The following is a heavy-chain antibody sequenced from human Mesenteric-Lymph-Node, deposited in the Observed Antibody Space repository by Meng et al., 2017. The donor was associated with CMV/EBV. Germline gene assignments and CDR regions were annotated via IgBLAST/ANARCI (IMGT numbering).Heavy chain of an antibody. CDR3: ASTTLPTAGVGQH. J-gene: IGHJ1*01. CDR1: GYIFTSHA. V-gene: IGHV7-4-1*02. D-gene: IGHD1-1*01. CDR2: MNTNTGNP. Sequence: CRASGYIFTSHAMHWVQQAPGQGRELMGWMNTNTGNPTYAQGFTGRFVFSLDTSVSTAYLQISTLKAEDTAVYYCASTTLPTAGVGQHWGQGTLVTVSS.